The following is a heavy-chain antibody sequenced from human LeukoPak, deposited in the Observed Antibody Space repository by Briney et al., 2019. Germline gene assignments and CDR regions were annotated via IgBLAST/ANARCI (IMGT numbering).Heavy chain of an antibody. CDR3: AKVVRIVVVPAAMERNWFDP. D-gene: IGHD2-2*01. CDR2: IYGGGNT. Sequence: PGGSLRLSCAASGVTVSNNYMGWVRQAPGKGLEWVSVIYGGGNTYYADSVKGRFSISRDTSKNTLYLQMNSLRAEDTAVYYCAKVVRIVVVPAAMERNWFDPWGQGTLVTV. CDR1: GVTVSNNY. V-gene: IGHV3-53*01. J-gene: IGHJ5*02.